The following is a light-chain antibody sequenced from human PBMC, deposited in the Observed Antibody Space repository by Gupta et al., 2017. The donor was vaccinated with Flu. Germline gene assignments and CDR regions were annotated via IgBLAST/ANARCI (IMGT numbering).Light chain of an antibody. J-gene: IGKJ1*01. Sequence: DIQMTQSPSSLSASVGDRVTITCRASQSISSYLNWYQQKPGKAPKLLIYAASSLQSGVPSRFSGSGSGTDFTLTISSLQPEDFATYYCQQSYSKRTCAFGQGTKVEIK. CDR3: QQSYSKRTCA. V-gene: IGKV1-39*01. CDR2: AAS. CDR1: QSISSY.